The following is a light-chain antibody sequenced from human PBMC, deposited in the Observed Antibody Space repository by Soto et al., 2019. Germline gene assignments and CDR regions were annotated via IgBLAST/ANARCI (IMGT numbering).Light chain of an antibody. V-gene: IGLV2-14*01. CDR3: SSYTSSSTVV. J-gene: IGLJ2*01. Sequence: QSALTQPASVSGSPGQSITISCSGTSSDLGDYNYVSWYQQHPGKAPKLVIYEVSHRPSGFSNRFSGSKSGNTASLTISGLQAEDEADYYCSSYTSSSTVVFGGGTKLTVL. CDR1: SSDLGDYNY. CDR2: EVS.